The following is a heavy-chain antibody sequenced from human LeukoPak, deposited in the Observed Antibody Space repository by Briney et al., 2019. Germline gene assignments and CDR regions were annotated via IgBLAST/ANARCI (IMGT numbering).Heavy chain of an antibody. CDR1: GFTFSSYG. CDR2: ISHDGSNK. D-gene: IGHD4-11*01. V-gene: IGHV3-30*18. Sequence: QSGGSLRLSCAASGFTFSSYGMHWVRQAPGKGLEWVAVISHDGSNKDYSDSVKGRFTISRDNSKNTLYLQMNSLRAEDTAVYHCANDYSNYYSYGMDVWGQGTTVTVSS. CDR3: ANDYSNYYSYGMDV. J-gene: IGHJ6*02.